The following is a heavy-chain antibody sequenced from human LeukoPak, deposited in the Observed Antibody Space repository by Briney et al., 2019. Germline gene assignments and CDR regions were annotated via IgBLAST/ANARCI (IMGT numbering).Heavy chain of an antibody. J-gene: IGHJ4*02. V-gene: IGHV3-49*03. CDR1: GFTFGDYA. Sequence: GGSLRFSCTASGFTFGDYAMSWFRQAPGKGLEWVGFIRSKAYGGTTEYAASVKGRFTISRDDSKSIAYLQMNSLKTEDTAVYYCTRDPQWLVFFDYWGQGTLVTVSS. CDR2: IRSKAYGGTT. D-gene: IGHD6-19*01. CDR3: TRDPQWLVFFDY.